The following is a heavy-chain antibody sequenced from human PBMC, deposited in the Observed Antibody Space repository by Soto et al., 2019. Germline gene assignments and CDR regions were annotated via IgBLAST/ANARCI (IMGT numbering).Heavy chain of an antibody. Sequence: SETLSLTCAVSGGSISSSNWWSWVRQPPGKGLGWIGEIYHSGSTNYNPSLKSRVTISVDKSKNQFSLKLSSVTAADTAVYYCARGGSSPLNWFDPWGQGTLVTVSS. CDR3: ARGGSSPLNWFDP. J-gene: IGHJ5*02. CDR1: GGSISSSNW. D-gene: IGHD6-13*01. CDR2: IYHSGST. V-gene: IGHV4-4*02.